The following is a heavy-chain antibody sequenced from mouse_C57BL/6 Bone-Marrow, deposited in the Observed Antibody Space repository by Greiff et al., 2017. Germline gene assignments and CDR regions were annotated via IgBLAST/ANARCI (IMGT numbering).Heavy chain of an antibody. J-gene: IGHJ2*01. V-gene: IGHV1-82*01. CDR1: GYAFSSSW. D-gene: IGHD4-1*01. CDR3: ARWPGTDFFDY. Sequence: QVQLQQSGPELVKPGASVKISCKASGYAFSSSWMNWVKQRPGKGLEWIGRIYPGDGDTNYNGKFKGKATLTADKSSSPAYMQLSSLTSEDSAVYFCARWPGTDFFDYWGQGTTLTVSS. CDR2: IYPGDGDT.